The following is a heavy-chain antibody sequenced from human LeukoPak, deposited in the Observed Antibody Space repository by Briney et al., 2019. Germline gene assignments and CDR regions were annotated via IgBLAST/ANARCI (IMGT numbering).Heavy chain of an antibody. Sequence: GGSLRLSCAASGFTFSTYAMTWVRQAPGRGLEWISGISDSGARTSYTGSVEGRFTISRDNSENTLYLQMSSLRAEDTAVYYCARDYSGPGNFDYWGQGTLVTVSS. V-gene: IGHV3-23*01. CDR1: GFTFSTYA. J-gene: IGHJ4*02. D-gene: IGHD5-12*01. CDR3: ARDYSGPGNFDY. CDR2: ISDSGART.